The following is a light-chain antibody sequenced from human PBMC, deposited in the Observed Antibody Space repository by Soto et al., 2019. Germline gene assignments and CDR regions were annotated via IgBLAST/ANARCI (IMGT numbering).Light chain of an antibody. J-gene: IGKJ1*01. CDR3: QQYDTSPRT. CDR1: QSVSSNY. V-gene: IGKV3-20*01. CDR2: GAS. Sequence: EIVLTQSPGTLSLSPGERATLSCRASQSVSSNYLAWYQQKRGQAPRLLIYGASSRATGIPTRFSGSGSGXXXXXXXXXXXXEDXXXYYCQQYDTSPRTFGQGTKVEI.